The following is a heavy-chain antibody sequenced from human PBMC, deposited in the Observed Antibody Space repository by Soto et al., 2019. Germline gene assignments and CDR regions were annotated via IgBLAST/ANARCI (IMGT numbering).Heavy chain of an antibody. CDR2: ISSNGGRT. D-gene: IGHD1-1*01. J-gene: IGHJ6*02. CDR3: AKDLHWYGMDV. Sequence: EVQLLESGGGLVQPGESLRLSCAASGFTFGNYFVNWVRQAPGKGLEWVSDISSNGGRTHYADSVRGRFTISRDNSRNTLYLQMSSLRAEDTALYYCAKDLHWYGMDVWGQGTTVIVSS. CDR1: GFTFGNYF. V-gene: IGHV3-23*01.